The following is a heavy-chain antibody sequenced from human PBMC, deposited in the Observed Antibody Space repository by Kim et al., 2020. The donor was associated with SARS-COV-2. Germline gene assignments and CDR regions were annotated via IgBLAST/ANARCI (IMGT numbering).Heavy chain of an antibody. V-gene: IGHV1-3*01. Sequence: YSPKFQGRVTITGDTSESTAYMELSSLRSEDTAVYYCASSFDGDYVAFDIWGQGTMVTVSS. D-gene: IGHD4-17*01. CDR3: ASSFDGDYVAFDI. J-gene: IGHJ3*02.